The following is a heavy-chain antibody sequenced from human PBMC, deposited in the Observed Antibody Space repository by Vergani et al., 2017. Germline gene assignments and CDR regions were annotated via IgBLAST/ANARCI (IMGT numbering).Heavy chain of an antibody. CDR1: GGSFSGYY. J-gene: IGHJ3*02. Sequence: QVQLQQWGAGLLKPSETLSLTCAVYGGSFSGYYWSCIRQPPGKGLEWIGEINHSGSTNYNPFLKSRVTISVDTSKNQFSLKLSSVTAADTAVYYCARVRFSYYDDSSGYPRFYAFDIWGQGTMVTVSS. CDR3: ARVRFSYYDDSSGYPRFYAFDI. D-gene: IGHD3-22*01. V-gene: IGHV4-34*01. CDR2: INHSGST.